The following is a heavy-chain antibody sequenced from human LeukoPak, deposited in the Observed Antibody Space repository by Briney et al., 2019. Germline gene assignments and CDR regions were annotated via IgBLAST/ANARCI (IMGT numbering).Heavy chain of an antibody. D-gene: IGHD4-17*01. J-gene: IGHJ6*03. CDR1: GGSFSGYY. Sequence: SETLSLTCAVYGGSFSGYYWSWIRQPPGKGLEWIGEINHSGSTNYNPSLKSRVTISVDTSKNQFSLKLSSVTAADTAVYYCARAQTVTGLRYYCYMDVWGKGTTVTISS. V-gene: IGHV4-34*01. CDR2: INHSGST. CDR3: ARAQTVTGLRYYCYMDV.